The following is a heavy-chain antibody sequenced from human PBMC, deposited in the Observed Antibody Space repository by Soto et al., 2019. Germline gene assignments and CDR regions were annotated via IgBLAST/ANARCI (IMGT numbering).Heavy chain of an antibody. J-gene: IGHJ6*02. V-gene: IGHV3-30*18. CDR1: GFTFSSYG. CDR2: ISYDGSNK. D-gene: IGHD6-6*01. Sequence: QVQLVESGGGVVQPGRSLRLSCAASGFTFSSYGMHWVRQAPGKGLEWVAVISYDGSNKYYADSVKGRFTISRDNXKXTXFLQMNSLRAEDTAVYYCAKDLDSSSSNYYYYGMDVWGQGTTVTVSS. CDR3: AKDLDSSSSNYYYYGMDV.